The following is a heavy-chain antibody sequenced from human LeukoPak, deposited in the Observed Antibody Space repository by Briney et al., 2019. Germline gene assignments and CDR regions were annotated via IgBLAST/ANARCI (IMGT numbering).Heavy chain of an antibody. V-gene: IGHV1-69*05. Sequence: AASVKVSCKVSGGTFSSYAISWVRQAPGQGLEWMGGIIPIFGTANYAQKFQGRVTITTDESTSTAYMELGSLRSEDTAVYYCARGYCSGGSCYKGGGDYFDYWGQGTLVTVSS. D-gene: IGHD2-15*01. CDR2: IIPIFGTA. J-gene: IGHJ4*02. CDR1: GGTFSSYA. CDR3: ARGYCSGGSCYKGGGDYFDY.